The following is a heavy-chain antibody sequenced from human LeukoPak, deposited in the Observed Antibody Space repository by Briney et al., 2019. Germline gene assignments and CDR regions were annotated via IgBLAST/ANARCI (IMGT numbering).Heavy chain of an antibody. CDR1: GGSISSGGYY. CDR2: IYYSGST. J-gene: IGHJ4*02. Sequence: TLSLTCTVSGGSISSGGYYWSWIRQHPGKGLEWIGYIYYSGSTYYNPSLKSRVTISVDTSKNQFSLKLSSVTAADTAVYYCASHRFWGGRSGYSRDYWGQGTLVTVSS. D-gene: IGHD3-3*01. V-gene: IGHV4-31*03. CDR3: ASHRFWGGRSGYSRDY.